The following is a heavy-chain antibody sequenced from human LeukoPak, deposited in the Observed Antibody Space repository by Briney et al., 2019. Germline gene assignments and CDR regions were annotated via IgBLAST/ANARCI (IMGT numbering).Heavy chain of an antibody. CDR2: INHSGST. J-gene: IGHJ4*02. V-gene: IGHV4-34*01. D-gene: IGHD3-3*01. CDR3: ARGVTIFGVVIISSSNFYFDY. CDR1: GGSFSGYY. Sequence: KSSETLSLTCAVYGGSFSGYYWSWIRQPPGKGLGWIGEINHSGSTNYNPSLKSRVTISVDTSKNQFSLKLSSVTAADTAVYYCARGVTIFGVVIISSSNFYFDYWGQGTLVTVSS.